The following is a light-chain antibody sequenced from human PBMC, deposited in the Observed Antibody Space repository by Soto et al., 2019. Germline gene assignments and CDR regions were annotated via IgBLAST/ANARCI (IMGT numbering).Light chain of an antibody. Sequence: EIVLTQSPGTLSLSQGERATLSCRASQSVSSSYLAWYQQKPGQAPRLLIYGASSRATGIPDRFSGSGSGTDFTLTISRLEPEDFAVYYCQQYGSSPETFGQGTKVE. V-gene: IGKV3-20*01. CDR1: QSVSSSY. J-gene: IGKJ1*01. CDR2: GAS. CDR3: QQYGSSPET.